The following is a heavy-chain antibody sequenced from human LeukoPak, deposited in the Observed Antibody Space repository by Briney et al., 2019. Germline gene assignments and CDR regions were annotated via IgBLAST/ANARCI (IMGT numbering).Heavy chain of an antibody. J-gene: IGHJ6*03. D-gene: IGHD6-19*01. V-gene: IGHV3-21*01. CDR3: ARRPGLVFYYYYMDV. Sequence: PGGSLRLSCAASGFTFSSYSMNWVRQAPGKGLEWVSSISSSSSYIYYADSVKGRFTISRDNAKNSLYLQMNSLRAEDTAVYYCARRPGLVFYYYYMDVWGKGTTVTVSS. CDR1: GFTFSSYS. CDR2: ISSSSSYI.